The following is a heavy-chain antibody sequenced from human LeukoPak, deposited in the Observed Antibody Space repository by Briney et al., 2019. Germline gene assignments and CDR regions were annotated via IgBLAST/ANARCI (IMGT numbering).Heavy chain of an antibody. Sequence: GGSLRLSCAASGFTFSSYAVSWVRQAPGKGLEWVSAISGSGGSTYYADSVKGRFTISRDNSKNTLYLQMNSLRAEDTAVYYCAKDVAVAGAAYYFDSWGQGTLVTVSS. D-gene: IGHD6-19*01. CDR1: GFTFSSYA. V-gene: IGHV3-23*01. J-gene: IGHJ4*02. CDR3: AKDVAVAGAAYYFDS. CDR2: ISGSGGST.